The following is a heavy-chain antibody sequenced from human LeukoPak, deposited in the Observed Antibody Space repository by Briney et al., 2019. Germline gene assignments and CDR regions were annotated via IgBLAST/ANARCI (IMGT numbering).Heavy chain of an antibody. D-gene: IGHD3-22*01. CDR1: GFTFSSYA. Sequence: GGSLRLSCAASGFTFSSYAMSWVRQAPGKGLEWVSSITESGDTTYYLDSVKGRFTISRDNSKNTLYLQMNSLRAEDTAVYYCAKSDTSGYFYNWFDSWGQGTLVTVSS. V-gene: IGHV3-23*01. CDR2: ITESGDTT. J-gene: IGHJ5*01. CDR3: AKSDTSGYFYNWFDS.